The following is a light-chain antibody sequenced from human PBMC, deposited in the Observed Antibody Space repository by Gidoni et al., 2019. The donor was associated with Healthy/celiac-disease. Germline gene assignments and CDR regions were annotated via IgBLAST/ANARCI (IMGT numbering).Light chain of an antibody. Sequence: DIQMTQPPSSLSASVGDRVTITCQASQDISNYLNWYQQKTGKAPKLLIYDASNLETGVPSRFSGSGSGTDFTFTISSLHPEDIATYYCQQYDNLPLTFXGXTKVEIK. V-gene: IGKV1-33*01. CDR3: QQYDNLPLT. CDR1: QDISNY. J-gene: IGKJ4*01. CDR2: DAS.